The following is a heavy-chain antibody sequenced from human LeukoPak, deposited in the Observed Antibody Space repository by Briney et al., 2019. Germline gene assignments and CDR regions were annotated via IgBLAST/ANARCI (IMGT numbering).Heavy chain of an antibody. Sequence: ASVKVSCKASGYTFSGYYIHWVRQAPGQGLEWLGWINPNSGGTKYAQKFQGRVTMTRDTSISTAYMEVSRLRSDDTAVYYCAREGSGWYGNFDYWGQGTLVTVSS. V-gene: IGHV1-2*02. CDR1: GYTFSGYY. D-gene: IGHD6-19*01. CDR2: INPNSGGT. CDR3: AREGSGWYGNFDY. J-gene: IGHJ4*02.